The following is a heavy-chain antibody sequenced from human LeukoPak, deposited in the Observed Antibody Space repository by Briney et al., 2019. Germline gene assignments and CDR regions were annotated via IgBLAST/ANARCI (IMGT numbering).Heavy chain of an antibody. Sequence: PRGSLRLSCAASGFTFSSYAMHWVRQAPGKGLEYVSAISSNGGSTYYANSVKGRFTISRDNSKNTLYLQMGSLRAEDMAVYYCARDYGPGGIHNWFDPWGQGTLVTVSS. V-gene: IGHV3-64*01. CDR2: ISSNGGST. CDR3: ARDYGPGGIHNWFDP. D-gene: IGHD3-10*01. CDR1: GFTFSSYA. J-gene: IGHJ5*02.